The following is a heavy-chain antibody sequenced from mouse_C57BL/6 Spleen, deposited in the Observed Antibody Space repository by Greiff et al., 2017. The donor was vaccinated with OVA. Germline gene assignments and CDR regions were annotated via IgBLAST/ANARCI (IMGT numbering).Heavy chain of an antibody. CDR3: ARSWSHGAFDV. CDR2: INPNNGGT. V-gene: IGHV1-22*01. J-gene: IGHJ1*03. Sequence: EVKLMESGPELVKPGASVKMSCKASGYTFTDYNMPWVKQSHGKSLAWIGYINPNNGGTSYNQKFKGKATLTVNKSSSTAYMELRSLTAEDSAVYYCARSWSHGAFDVWGTGTTVTVSA. CDR1: GYTFTDYN.